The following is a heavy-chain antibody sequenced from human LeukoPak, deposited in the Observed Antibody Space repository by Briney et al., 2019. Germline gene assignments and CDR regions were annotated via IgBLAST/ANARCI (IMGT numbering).Heavy chain of an antibody. J-gene: IGHJ5*02. CDR2: ISGSGGST. CDR3: AKDFPEIEHSSSPDWFDP. CDR1: GFTFSSYA. Sequence: GGSLRLSCAASGFTFSSYAMSWVRQAPGKGLEWVSAISGSGGSTYYADSVKGRFTISRDNSKNTLYLQMNSLRAEDTAVYYCAKDFPEIEHSSSPDWFDPWGQGTLVTVSS. D-gene: IGHD6-6*01. V-gene: IGHV3-23*01.